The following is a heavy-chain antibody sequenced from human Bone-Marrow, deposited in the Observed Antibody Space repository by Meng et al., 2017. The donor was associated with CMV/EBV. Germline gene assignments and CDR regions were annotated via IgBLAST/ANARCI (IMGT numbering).Heavy chain of an antibody. CDR1: GGSFSGYY. V-gene: IGHV4-34*01. J-gene: IGHJ5*02. Sequence: YGGSFSGYYWSWIRQPPGKGLEWIGEINHSGSTNYNPSLKSRVTISVDTSKNQFSLKLSSVTAADTAVYYCARGPIRFLEWRNWFDPWGQGTLVTVSS. D-gene: IGHD3-3*01. CDR2: INHSGST. CDR3: ARGPIRFLEWRNWFDP.